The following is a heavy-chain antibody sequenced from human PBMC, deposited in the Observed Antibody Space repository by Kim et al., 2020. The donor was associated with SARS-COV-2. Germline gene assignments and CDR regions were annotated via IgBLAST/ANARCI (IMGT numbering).Heavy chain of an antibody. CDR3: ARDKHYLFLVDDWFDP. Sequence: SVKVSCKASGGTFSSYAISWVRQAPGQGLEWMGGIIPIFGTANYAQKFQGRVTITADESTSTAYMELSSLRSEDTAMYYCARDKHYLFLVDDWFDPWGQGTLVTVSS. D-gene: IGHD3-3*01. CDR1: GGTFSSYA. V-gene: IGHV1-69*13. CDR2: IIPIFGTA. J-gene: IGHJ5*02.